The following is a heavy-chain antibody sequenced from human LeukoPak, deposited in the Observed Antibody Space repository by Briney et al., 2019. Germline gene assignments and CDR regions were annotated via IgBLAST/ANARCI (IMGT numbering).Heavy chain of an antibody. J-gene: IGHJ3*02. CDR1: GGSISSGSYY. V-gene: IGHV4-61*02. D-gene: IGHD6-19*01. CDR2: IYTSGST. Sequence: SETLSLTCTVSGGSISSGSYYWSWIRQPAGKGLEWIGRIYTSGSTSYNPSLKSRVTISVDTSKNQFSLKLSSVTAADTAVYYCARGIAVAGGYAFDIWGQGTMVTVSS. CDR3: ARGIAVAGGYAFDI.